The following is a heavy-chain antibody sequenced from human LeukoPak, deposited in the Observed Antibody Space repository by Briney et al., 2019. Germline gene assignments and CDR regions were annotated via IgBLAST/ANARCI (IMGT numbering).Heavy chain of an antibody. Sequence: SVKVSCKASGYTFTSYGISWVRQATGQGLEWMGWMNPNSGNTGYAQKFQGRVTMTRNTSISTAYMELSSLRSEDTAVYYCARGRYSGSYYGGHNWFDPWGQGTLVTVSS. CDR2: MNPNSGNT. CDR1: GYTFTSYG. D-gene: IGHD1-26*01. CDR3: ARGRYSGSYYGGHNWFDP. V-gene: IGHV1-8*02. J-gene: IGHJ5*02.